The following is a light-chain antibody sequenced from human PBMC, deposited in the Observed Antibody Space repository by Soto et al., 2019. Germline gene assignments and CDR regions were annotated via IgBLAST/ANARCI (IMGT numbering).Light chain of an antibody. CDR1: QSVSSN. Sequence: EIVMTQSPATLSVSPGERATLSCRASQSVSSNLAWYQQKPGQAPRLLIYGASTRATGIPARFSGSGSGTELTLTISSLQSEDFAVYYCQQYNNWLVTFGPGTKVDIK. CDR3: QQYNNWLVT. V-gene: IGKV3-15*01. J-gene: IGKJ3*01. CDR2: GAS.